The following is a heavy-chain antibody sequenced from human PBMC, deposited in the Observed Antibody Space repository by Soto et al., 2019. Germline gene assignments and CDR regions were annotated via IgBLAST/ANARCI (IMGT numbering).Heavy chain of an antibody. CDR3: ARGIGRGRWFDP. J-gene: IGHJ5*02. Sequence: ASVKVSCKASGYTFPSYDINWVRQATGQGLEWMGWMNPNSGNTGYAQKFQGRVTMTRNTSISTAYMELSSLRSEDTAVYYCARGIGRGRWFDPWGQGTLVTVSS. CDR2: MNPNSGNT. CDR1: GYTFPSYD. D-gene: IGHD3-16*01. V-gene: IGHV1-8*01.